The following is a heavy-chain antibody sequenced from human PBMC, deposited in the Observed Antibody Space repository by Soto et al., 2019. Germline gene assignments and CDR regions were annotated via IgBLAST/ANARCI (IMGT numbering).Heavy chain of an antibody. CDR3: AKPGITIFGVVFPRRYYYYGMDV. V-gene: IGHV3-30*18. J-gene: IGHJ6*02. Sequence: SXGSLRLSCADAGVTLTSYTISWVRQAPGKGLEWVAVISYDGSNKYYADSVKGRFTISRDNSKNTLYLQMNSLRAEDTAVYYCAKPGITIFGVVFPRRYYYYGMDVWGQGTAVTVSS. CDR1: GVTLTSYT. D-gene: IGHD3-3*01. CDR2: ISYDGSNK.